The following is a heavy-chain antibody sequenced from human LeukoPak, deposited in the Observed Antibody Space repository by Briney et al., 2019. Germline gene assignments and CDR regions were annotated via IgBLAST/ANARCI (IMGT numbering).Heavy chain of an antibody. Sequence: SETLSLTCTVSGGSISSGSYYWSWIRQPAGKGLEWIGRIYTSGSTNYNPSLKSRVTMSEDTSKNQFSLKLSSVTAADTAVYYCARGVTYYYDTNHQENAFDIWGQGTMVTVSS. CDR2: IYTSGST. V-gene: IGHV4-61*02. D-gene: IGHD3-22*01. CDR1: GGSISSGSYY. J-gene: IGHJ3*02. CDR3: ARGVTYYYDTNHQENAFDI.